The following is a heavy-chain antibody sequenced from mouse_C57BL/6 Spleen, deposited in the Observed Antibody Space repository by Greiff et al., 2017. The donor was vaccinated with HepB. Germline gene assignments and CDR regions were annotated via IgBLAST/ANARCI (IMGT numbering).Heavy chain of an antibody. V-gene: IGHV1-54*01. CDR1: GYAFTNYL. CDR3: ARRGAQAFDY. J-gene: IGHJ2*01. Sequence: VQLQQSGAELVRPGTSVKVSCKASGYAFTNYLIEWVKQRPGQGLEWIGVINPGSGGTNYNEKFKGKATLTADKSSSTAYMQLSSLTSEDSAVYFCARRGAQAFDYWGQGTTLTVSS. CDR2: INPGSGGT. D-gene: IGHD3-2*02.